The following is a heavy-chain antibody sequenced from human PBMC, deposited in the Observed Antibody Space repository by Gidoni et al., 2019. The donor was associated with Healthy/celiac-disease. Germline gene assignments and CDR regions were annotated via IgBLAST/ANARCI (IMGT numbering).Heavy chain of an antibody. V-gene: IGHV4-39*01. D-gene: IGHD6-13*01. J-gene: IGHJ4*02. CDR3: ARRGGYRSSWYSAMRWGGVDY. CDR1: VGSISSSSYD. Sequence: QLQLQESGPGLVKPSETLSLTCTVSVGSISSSSYDWGWISQPPGKGLECIGMISSSGSTYYNPSLKICVTLSLVTSKNQVSLTLSSVTAADTAVYFCARRGGYRSSWYSAMRWGGVDYWCQVTLVTVSS. CDR2: ISSSGST.